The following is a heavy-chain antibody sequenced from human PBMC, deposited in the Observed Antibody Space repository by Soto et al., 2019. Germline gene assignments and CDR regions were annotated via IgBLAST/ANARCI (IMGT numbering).Heavy chain of an antibody. J-gene: IGHJ4*02. CDR3: AKDQVEYCSAASCFGAFDY. V-gene: IGHV3-23*01. CDR2: ISGSGATI. D-gene: IGHD2-2*01. Sequence: GGSLRLSCGASGFSIKNYAMSWVRQAPGKGLEWVSVISGSGATIYYAGSVKGRSSISRDSLKNTVYLQMNSLRPEDTAVYYCAKDQVEYCSAASCFGAFDYWGQGTLVTVSS. CDR1: GFSIKNYA.